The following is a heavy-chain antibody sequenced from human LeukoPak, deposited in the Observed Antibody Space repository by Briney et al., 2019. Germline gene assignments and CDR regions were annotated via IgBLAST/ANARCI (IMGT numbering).Heavy chain of an antibody. D-gene: IGHD3-22*01. V-gene: IGHV1-2*06. J-gene: IGHJ5*02. CDR1: GYTFTGYY. CDR3: ARDMVYYDSSGYYPHP. Sequence: ASVKVSCKASGYTFTGYYMHWVRQASGQGLQWMGRINPNSGGTDYAQTFQGRVTMTRDTSISTAYMELSRLRSDDTAVYYCARDMVYYDSSGYYPHPWGQGTLVTVSS. CDR2: INPNSGGT.